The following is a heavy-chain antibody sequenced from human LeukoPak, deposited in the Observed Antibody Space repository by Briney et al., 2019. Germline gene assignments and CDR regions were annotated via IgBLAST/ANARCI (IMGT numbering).Heavy chain of an antibody. CDR2: INAGNGNT. CDR1: GYTFTIYA. Sequence: ASVKVSFKASGYTFTIYAMHWVRQAPGQRGEGMGWINAGNGNTKYSQKFQGRVTITRDTSASTAYMELSSLRSEDTAVYYCARDRHNDILTGYLDYWGQGTLVTVSS. D-gene: IGHD3-9*01. V-gene: IGHV1-3*01. CDR3: ARDRHNDILTGYLDY. J-gene: IGHJ4*02.